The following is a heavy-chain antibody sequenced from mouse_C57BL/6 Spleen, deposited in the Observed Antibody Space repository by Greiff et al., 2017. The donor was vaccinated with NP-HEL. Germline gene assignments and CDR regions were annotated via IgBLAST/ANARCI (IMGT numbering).Heavy chain of an antibody. CDR3: ARSTGSWFAY. J-gene: IGHJ3*01. V-gene: IGHV1-82*01. D-gene: IGHD4-1*02. CDR2: IYPGDGDT. CDR1: GYAFSSSW. Sequence: VQRVESGPELVKPGASVKISCKASGYAFSSSWMNWVKQRPGKGLEWIGRIYPGDGDTNYNGKFKGKATLTADKSSSTAYMQLSSLTSEDSAVYFCARSTGSWFAYWGQGTLVTVSA.